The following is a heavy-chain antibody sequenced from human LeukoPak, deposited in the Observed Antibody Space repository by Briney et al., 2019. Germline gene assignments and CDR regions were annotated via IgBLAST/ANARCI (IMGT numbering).Heavy chain of an antibody. CDR2: ISGSSTYI. D-gene: IGHD7-27*01. Sequence: PGGSLRLSCTASGFTSRTSYMSWVRQAPGKGLEWVSSISGSSTYIYYADSVKGRFTISRDNAKNSLYLQINSLRAEDTAVYYCASAQVNWGLGRAFDIWGQGTMVTVSS. V-gene: IGHV3-21*01. CDR3: ASAQVNWGLGRAFDI. J-gene: IGHJ3*02. CDR1: GFTSRTSY.